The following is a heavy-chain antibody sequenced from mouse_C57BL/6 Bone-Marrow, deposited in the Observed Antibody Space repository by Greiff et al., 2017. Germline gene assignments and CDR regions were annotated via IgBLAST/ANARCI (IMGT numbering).Heavy chain of an antibody. CDR3: ASDLTDY. Sequence: EVKLVESGGGLVKPGGSLKLSCAASGFTFSSYAMSWVRQTPEKRLEWVATISDGGSYTYYPDNVKGRFTISRDNAKNNLYLQMSHLKSEDTAMYYCASDLTDYWGQGTSVTGSS. J-gene: IGHJ4*01. V-gene: IGHV5-4*03. CDR2: ISDGGSYT. CDR1: GFTFSSYA.